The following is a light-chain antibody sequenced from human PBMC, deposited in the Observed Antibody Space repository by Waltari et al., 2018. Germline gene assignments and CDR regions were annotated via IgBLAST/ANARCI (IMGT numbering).Light chain of an antibody. J-gene: IGKJ1*01. CDR1: QSIGSY. V-gene: IGKV3-20*01. Sequence: IVLTHSPGTLSLSPGERATLSCRASQSIGSYLVWYQQKPGQAPRLLIYGASSRAAGIPDRVSGSGSGTDFSLTISRLEPEDFAVYYCQNHERLPAVFGQGTKVEIK. CDR3: QNHERLPAV. CDR2: GAS.